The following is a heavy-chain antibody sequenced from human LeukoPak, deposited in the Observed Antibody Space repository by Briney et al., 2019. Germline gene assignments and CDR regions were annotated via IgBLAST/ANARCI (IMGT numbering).Heavy chain of an antibody. CDR3: ARAQDIVATIFDY. J-gene: IGHJ4*02. Sequence: SETLSLTCTGSGCTISSYYWSWIRQPPGKGLEWVGHIYYSGCTNYNPSLQSGVTIYVDTSKNQFSLKLSSVTAADTAVYYCARAQDIVATIFDYWGQGTLVTVSS. CDR2: IYYSGCT. V-gene: IGHV4-59*01. CDR1: GCTISSYY. D-gene: IGHD5-12*01.